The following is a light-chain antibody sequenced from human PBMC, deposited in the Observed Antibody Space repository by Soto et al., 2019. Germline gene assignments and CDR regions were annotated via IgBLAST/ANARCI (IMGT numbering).Light chain of an antibody. V-gene: IGKV1-5*03. CDR3: QQYHTYWGS. CDR2: QAS. CDR1: QDVDTW. Sequence: DIQMTQSPSSLSASVGDTVTLTCRASQDVDTWLAWFQQRPGKAPKLLISQASTLASGVPSRFSGSGSGTVFTLTISSLQPDDFATYFCQQYHTYWGSFGPGTKVEIK. J-gene: IGKJ1*01.